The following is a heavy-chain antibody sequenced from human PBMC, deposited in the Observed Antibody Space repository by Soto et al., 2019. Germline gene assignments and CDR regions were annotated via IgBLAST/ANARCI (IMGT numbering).Heavy chain of an antibody. CDR2: ISHSGST. J-gene: IGHJ3*02. V-gene: IGHV4-30-2*01. Sequence: SETLSLTCAVSGGSISSGGYSWSWIRQPPGKGLEWIGYISHSGSTYYNPSLKSRVTISADRSKNQFSLNLSSVTAADTAVYYCARNPYYYDTSGSHADAFDIWGQGTMVTVS. D-gene: IGHD3-22*01. CDR1: GGSISSGGYS. CDR3: ARNPYYYDTSGSHADAFDI.